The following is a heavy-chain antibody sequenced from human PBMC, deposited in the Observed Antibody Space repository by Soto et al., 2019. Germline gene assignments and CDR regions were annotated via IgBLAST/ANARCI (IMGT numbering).Heavy chain of an antibody. J-gene: IGHJ4*02. D-gene: IGHD1-20*01. V-gene: IGHV1-3*01. CDR3: ARGITLPTPLDY. Sequence: ASVKVSCEASGYTFTSYAMHCVRQAPGQRLEWMGWINAGNGNTKYSQKFQGRVTITRDTSASTAYMELSSLRSEDTAVYYCARGITLPTPLDYWGQGTLVTVSS. CDR1: GYTFTSYA. CDR2: INAGNGNT.